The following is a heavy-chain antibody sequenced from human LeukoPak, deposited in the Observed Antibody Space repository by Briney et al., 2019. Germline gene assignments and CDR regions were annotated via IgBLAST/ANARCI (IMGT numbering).Heavy chain of an antibody. CDR1: GFTFSSYE. CDR3: AKDTNYRANAFDT. V-gene: IGHV3-23*01. D-gene: IGHD2-8*01. J-gene: IGHJ3*02. Sequence: PGGSLRLSCAASGFTFSSYEMNWVRQAPGKGLEWVSAISGSGGSTYNADSVKGRFTISRDNSKNTLYLQMNSLRAEDTAVYYCAKDTNYRANAFDTWGQGTMVTASS. CDR2: ISGSGGST.